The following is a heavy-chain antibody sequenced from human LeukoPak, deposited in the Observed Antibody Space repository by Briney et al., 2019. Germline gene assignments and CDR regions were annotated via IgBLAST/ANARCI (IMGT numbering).Heavy chain of an antibody. CDR3: VRGRTVAPDFDY. V-gene: IGHV4-61*01. D-gene: IGHD4-23*01. CDR2: IYYSGST. Sequence: PSETLSLTCTVSGGSVSSGSYYWSWIRQPPGKGLEWIGYIYYSGSTNYNPSLKSRVTISVDTSKNQFSLKLSSVTAADTAVYYCVRGRTVAPDFDYWGQGTLVTVSS. CDR1: GGSVSSGSYY. J-gene: IGHJ4*02.